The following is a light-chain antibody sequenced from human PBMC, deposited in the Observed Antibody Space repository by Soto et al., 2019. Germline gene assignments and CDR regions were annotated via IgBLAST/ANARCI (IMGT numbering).Light chain of an antibody. CDR3: QSYDNRHVV. CDR1: NSNIGAGYD. J-gene: IGLJ2*01. V-gene: IGLV1-40*03. Sequence: QAVVTQPPSVSGAPGQRVTISCTGSNSNIGAGYDVHWYQQLPGTAPKPLLYNNANRPSGVPDRFSGSKSGASASLAITGLQAEDEADYYCQSYDNRHVVFGGGTKLTVL. CDR2: NNA.